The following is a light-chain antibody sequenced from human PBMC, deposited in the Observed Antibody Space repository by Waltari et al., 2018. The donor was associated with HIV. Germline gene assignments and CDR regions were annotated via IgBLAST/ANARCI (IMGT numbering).Light chain of an antibody. Sequence: SYELTQPPSVSVSPGQTASITCSGDKLGDKYACWYQQKPGPSPVVVIYQDSKRPSGIPERFSGSNSGNTATLTISGTQAMDEADYYCQAWDSSTVVFGGGTKLTVL. CDR3: QAWDSSTVV. CDR1: KLGDKY. V-gene: IGLV3-1*01. CDR2: QDS. J-gene: IGLJ2*01.